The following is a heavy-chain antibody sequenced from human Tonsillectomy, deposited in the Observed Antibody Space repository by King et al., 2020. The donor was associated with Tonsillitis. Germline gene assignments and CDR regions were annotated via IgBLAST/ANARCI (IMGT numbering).Heavy chain of an antibody. V-gene: IGHV1-69*01. Sequence: VQLVQSGAEVKKPGSSVRVSCKTSGGTFSSYPINWVRQAPGQGLEWMGGIIPIFGLASYPQKFQGRVSITADESTSTAYMELSSLRSEDTAVYFCARDLRQGTDFYGGSGPPSVAFDIWGQGTLVTVSS. CDR1: GGTFSSYP. CDR2: IIPIFGLA. CDR3: ARDLRQGTDFYGGSGPPSVAFDI. J-gene: IGHJ3*02. D-gene: IGHD3-22*01.